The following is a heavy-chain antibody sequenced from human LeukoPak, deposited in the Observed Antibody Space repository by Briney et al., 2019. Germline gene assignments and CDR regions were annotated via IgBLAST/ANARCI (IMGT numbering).Heavy chain of an antibody. V-gene: IGHV3-7*01. CDR2: INPDGSEQ. CDR1: GFTFSRYW. J-gene: IGHJ4*02. CDR3: ASILVVAATDFDS. D-gene: IGHD2-15*01. Sequence: GGSLRLSCAASGFTFSRYWMSWVRQAPGKGLEWVASINPDGSEQYYVDSVEGRFTISRDNAKNSLYLRMNSLRAEDTAVYYCASILVVAATDFDSWGQGALVTASS.